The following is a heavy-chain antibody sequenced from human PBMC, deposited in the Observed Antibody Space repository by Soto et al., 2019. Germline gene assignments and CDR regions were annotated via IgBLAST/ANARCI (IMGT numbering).Heavy chain of an antibody. Sequence: PGGSLRLSCAASGFTFSSYGMHWVRQAPGKGLEWVAVIWYDGSNKYYADSVKGRFTISRDNSKNTLYLQMNSLRAEDTAVYYCTTDLFMIVVVTDFDYWGQGTLVTVSS. CDR1: GFTFSSYG. V-gene: IGHV3-33*01. CDR3: TTDLFMIVVVTDFDY. CDR2: IWYDGSNK. J-gene: IGHJ4*02. D-gene: IGHD3-22*01.